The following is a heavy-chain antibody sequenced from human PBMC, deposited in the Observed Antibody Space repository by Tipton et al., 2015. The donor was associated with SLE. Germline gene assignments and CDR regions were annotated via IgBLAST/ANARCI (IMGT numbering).Heavy chain of an antibody. CDR3: AKTRTFYSSVDY. CDR1: GFTFSSYA. CDR2: ISYDGSNK. J-gene: IGHJ4*02. D-gene: IGHD6-19*01. V-gene: IGHV3-30-3*02. Sequence: SLRLSCAASGFTFSSYAMHWVRQAPGKGLVWVAVISYDGSNKYYADSVKGRFTISRDNSKNTLYLEMNSLRAADTAVYYCAKTRTFYSSVDYWGQGTLVTVSS.